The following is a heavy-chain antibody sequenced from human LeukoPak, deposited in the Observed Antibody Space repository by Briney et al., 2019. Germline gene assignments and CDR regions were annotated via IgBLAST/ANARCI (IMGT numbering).Heavy chain of an antibody. Sequence: PSETLSLTCAVYAGSFSGYYWSWIRQPPGKGLEWIGEINHSGSTNYNPSLKTRFTISVDTSKNQFSLKLSSVTAADTAVYYCARYDSSGYYHYYYYGMDVWGQGTTVTVSS. V-gene: IGHV4-34*01. CDR3: ARYDSSGYYHYYYYGMDV. CDR1: AGSFSGYY. J-gene: IGHJ6*02. D-gene: IGHD3-22*01. CDR2: INHSGST.